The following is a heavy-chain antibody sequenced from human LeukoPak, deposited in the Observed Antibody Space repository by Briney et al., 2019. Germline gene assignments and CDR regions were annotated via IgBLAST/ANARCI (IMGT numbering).Heavy chain of an antibody. Sequence: GGSLRLSCAASGFTFSSYWMHWVRQAPGKGLVWVSRIISDGSSTSYADSVKGRFTISRDNAKNTLYLQMNSLRAEDTAVYYCAREGCSSTSCYANWFDPWGQGTLVTVFS. CDR2: IISDGSST. CDR3: AREGCSSTSCYANWFDP. J-gene: IGHJ5*02. D-gene: IGHD2-2*01. CDR1: GFTFSSYW. V-gene: IGHV3-74*01.